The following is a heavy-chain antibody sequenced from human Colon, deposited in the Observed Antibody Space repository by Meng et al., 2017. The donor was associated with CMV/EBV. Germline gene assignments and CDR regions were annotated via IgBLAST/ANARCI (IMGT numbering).Heavy chain of an antibody. Sequence: ASVQVSCKASGYTFMSYAITWVRQAPGQGLEWMGWISVDTGKTNYAQKFQGRVTMTTDTSTSTAYMEVRSLRSDDTAVFYCVRGIGGPTAFDYWGQGTLVTVSS. CDR1: GYTFMSYA. J-gene: IGHJ4*02. D-gene: IGHD3-16*01. V-gene: IGHV1-18*01. CDR2: ISVDTGKT. CDR3: VRGIGGPTAFDY.